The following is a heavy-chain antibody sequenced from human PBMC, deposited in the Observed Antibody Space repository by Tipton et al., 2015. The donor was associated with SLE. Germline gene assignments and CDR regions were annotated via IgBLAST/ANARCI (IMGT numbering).Heavy chain of an antibody. V-gene: IGHV4-38-2*01. CDR2: FYHSGIT. CDR3: ARQGTTRSPFDY. Sequence: LRLSCAVSGPSINNAYYWGWIRQPPGKGLEWIGNFYHSGITYYNPSLKSRVTISVDTSKNQFSLKLNPVTAGDTAVYYCARQGTTRSPFDYWGQGTLVTVSS. J-gene: IGHJ4*02. D-gene: IGHD1-14*01. CDR1: GPSINNAYY.